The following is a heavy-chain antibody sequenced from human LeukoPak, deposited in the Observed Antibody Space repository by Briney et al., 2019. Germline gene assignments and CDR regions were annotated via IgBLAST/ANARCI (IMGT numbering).Heavy chain of an antibody. CDR1: GFIFSDYW. J-gene: IGHJ4*02. CDR2: IKPDGNEQ. V-gene: IGHV3-7*01. Sequence: GGSLGLSCAASGFIFSDYWMGWVRQAPGKGPEWVASIKPDGNEQYYVDSVRGRFTISRGNSKDSLFLQVGSLRDDDTAVYYCARERVSAYDYWGQGTLVTVSS. CDR3: ARERVSAYDY.